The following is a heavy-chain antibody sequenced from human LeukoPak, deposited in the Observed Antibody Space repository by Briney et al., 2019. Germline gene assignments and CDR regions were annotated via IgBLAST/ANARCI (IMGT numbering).Heavy chain of an antibody. CDR1: GGSFSGYY. Sequence: SETLSLTCAVYGGSFSGYYWSWIRQPPGKGLEWIGEINHSGSTNYNPSLRSRVTISIDTSKNQFSLKLSSVTAADTALYYCARGPGTWYYYWGQGTLVTVSS. D-gene: IGHD6-13*01. J-gene: IGHJ4*02. V-gene: IGHV4-34*01. CDR3: ARGPGTWYYY. CDR2: INHSGST.